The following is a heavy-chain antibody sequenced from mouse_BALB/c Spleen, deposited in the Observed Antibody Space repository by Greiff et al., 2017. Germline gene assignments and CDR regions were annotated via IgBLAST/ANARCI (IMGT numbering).Heavy chain of an antibody. CDR1: GYTFTSYW. V-gene: IGHV1S22*01. CDR2: IYPGSGST. J-gene: IGHJ4*01. Sequence: LKQPGSELVRPGASVKLSCKASGYTFTSYWMHWVKQRHGQGLEWIGNIYPGSGSTNYDEKFKSKGTLTVDTSSSTAYMHLSSLTSEDSAVYYCTGGNYAMDYWGQGTSVTVSS. D-gene: IGHD1-1*02. CDR3: TGGNYAMDY.